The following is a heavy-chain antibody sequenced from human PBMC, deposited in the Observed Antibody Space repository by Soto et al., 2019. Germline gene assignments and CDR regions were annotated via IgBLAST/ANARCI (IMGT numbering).Heavy chain of an antibody. CDR3: ARDEPIVVVPAAIRGDYYYGMDV. J-gene: IGHJ6*02. CDR2: ISAYNGNT. V-gene: IGHV1-18*04. D-gene: IGHD2-2*02. Sequence: QVQLVQSGAEVKKPGASVKVSCKASGYTFTSYGISWVRQAPGQGLEWMGWISAYNGNTNYAQKLQGRVTMNTDTSTSTAYMELRRLRSDGTAVYYCARDEPIVVVPAAIRGDYYYGMDVWGQGTTVTVSS. CDR1: GYTFTSYG.